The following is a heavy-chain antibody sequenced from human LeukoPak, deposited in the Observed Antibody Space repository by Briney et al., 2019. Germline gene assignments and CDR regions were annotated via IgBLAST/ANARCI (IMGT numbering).Heavy chain of an antibody. Sequence: GGSLRLSCAASGFIFNSYAMSWVRQAPGEGLEWVSAISTGGGGTYYADSVKGRFTVSRDNSKNTLYLQMTSLRAEDTAVYYCAKAILTSGWYRFDNWGQGTLVTVSS. D-gene: IGHD6-19*01. V-gene: IGHV3-23*01. J-gene: IGHJ4*02. CDR1: GFIFNSYA. CDR3: AKAILTSGWYRFDN. CDR2: ISTGGGGT.